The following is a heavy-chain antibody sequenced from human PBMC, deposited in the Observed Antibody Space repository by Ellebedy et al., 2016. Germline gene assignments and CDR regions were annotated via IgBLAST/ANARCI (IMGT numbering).Heavy chain of an antibody. CDR3: ARDGKEDAGRDIVVVVAAHYYYGMDV. Sequence: GESLKISCAASGFTFSSYWMSWVRQAPGKGLEWVANIKQDGSEKYYVDSVKGRFTISRDNAKNSLFLQMSSLRADDTAVYYCARDGKEDAGRDIVVVVAAHYYYGMDVWGQGTTVTVSS. D-gene: IGHD2-15*01. V-gene: IGHV3-7*01. CDR1: GFTFSSYW. CDR2: IKQDGSEK. J-gene: IGHJ6*02.